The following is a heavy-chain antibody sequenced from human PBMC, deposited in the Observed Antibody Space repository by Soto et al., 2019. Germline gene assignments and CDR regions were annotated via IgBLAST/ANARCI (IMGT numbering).Heavy chain of an antibody. CDR1: GAIFSSNA. CDR2: ILPIFGRT. J-gene: IGHJ4*02. V-gene: IGHV1-69*01. Sequence: QVQLVQSGAEVKKPGSSVKGTCKASGAIFSSNAISWVRQAPGQGREWMGGILPIFGRTNYAEKFQGRVTITAAETTKTASMEVSRLKSAATAVYYCAKGGGGYSYAPRFDFEYWGQGTLVTVSS. D-gene: IGHD5-18*01. CDR3: AKGGGGYSYAPRFDFEY.